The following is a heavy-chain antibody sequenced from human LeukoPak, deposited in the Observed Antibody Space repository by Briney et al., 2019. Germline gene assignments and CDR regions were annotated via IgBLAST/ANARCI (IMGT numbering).Heavy chain of an antibody. Sequence: PSETLSLTCTVSGGSISSYYWSWIRQPPGKGLEWFGYIYYSGSTNYNPSLKSRGTISVDTSKNQFSLKLSSVTAADTGVYYCASWGYYDSSGSTPLDYWGQGTLVTVSS. D-gene: IGHD3-22*01. CDR3: ASWGYYDSSGSTPLDY. J-gene: IGHJ4*02. V-gene: IGHV4-59*08. CDR2: IYYSGST. CDR1: GGSISSYY.